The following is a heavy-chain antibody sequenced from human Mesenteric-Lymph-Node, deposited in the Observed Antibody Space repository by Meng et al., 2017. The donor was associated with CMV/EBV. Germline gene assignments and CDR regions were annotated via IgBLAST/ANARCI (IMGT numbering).Heavy chain of an antibody. CDR2: ISSSGSTI. Sequence: GESLKISCAASGFTFSSYEMNWVRQAPGKGLEWVSYISSSGSTIYYADSVKGRFTISRDNAKNSLYLQMNSLRAEDTAVYYCASGLRLYSSGWFYFDYWGQGTLVTVSS. D-gene: IGHD6-19*01. J-gene: IGHJ4*02. CDR3: ASGLRLYSSGWFYFDY. CDR1: GFTFSSYE. V-gene: IGHV3-48*03.